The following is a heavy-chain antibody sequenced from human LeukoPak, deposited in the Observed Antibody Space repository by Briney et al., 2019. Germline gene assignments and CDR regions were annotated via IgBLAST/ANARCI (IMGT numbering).Heavy chain of an antibody. J-gene: IGHJ6*02. CDR3: ARDVTTVTYKGTQNYGMDV. CDR2: IYYSGST. V-gene: IGHV4-39*07. CDR1: GGSISSSSYY. D-gene: IGHD4-4*01. Sequence: SETLSLTCTVSGGSISSSSYYWGWIRQPPGKGLEWIGSIYYSGSTNYNPSPKSRVTISVDTSKNQFSLKLSSVTAADTAVYYCARDVTTVTYKGTQNYGMDVWGQGTTVTVSS.